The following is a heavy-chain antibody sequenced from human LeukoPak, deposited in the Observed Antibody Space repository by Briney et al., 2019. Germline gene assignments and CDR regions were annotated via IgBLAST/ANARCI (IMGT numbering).Heavy chain of an antibody. V-gene: IGHV1-69*05. CDR1: GGTFSSYA. J-gene: IGHJ4*02. CDR3: AGGFWSGYYFFDY. Sequence: SVKVSCKASGGTFSSYAISWVRQAPGQGLEWMGGIIPIFGTANYAQKFQGRVTITTDESTSTAYMELSSLRSEDTAVYYCAGGFWSGYYFFDYWGQGTLVTVSS. D-gene: IGHD3-3*01. CDR2: IIPIFGTA.